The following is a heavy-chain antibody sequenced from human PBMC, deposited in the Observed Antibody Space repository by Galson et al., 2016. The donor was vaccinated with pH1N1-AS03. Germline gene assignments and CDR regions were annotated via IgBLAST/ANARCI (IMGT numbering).Heavy chain of an antibody. CDR3: ARGILGGAVGLDS. J-gene: IGHJ4*02. CDR2: INTDETKT. D-gene: IGHD3-16*01. V-gene: IGHV3-74*01. Sequence: SLRLSCAASGFTLRNYWMHWVRQAPGGGLVWDSRINTDETKTYYADSVEGRVAISRDIAKNTVYLQMNSLGLEDTAVYYWARGILGGAVGLDSWGQGTLVTVSS. CDR1: GFTLRNYW.